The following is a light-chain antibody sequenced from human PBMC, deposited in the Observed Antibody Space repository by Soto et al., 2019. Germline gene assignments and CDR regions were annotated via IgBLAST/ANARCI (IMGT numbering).Light chain of an antibody. CDR1: QSVSSNY. Sequence: EIVLTQSPGTLSLSPGERVTLSCRASQSVSSNYLAWYQQKPGQAPRLLIYGATNRATGIPDRFSGSVSGADFTLTISRLEPEDFAAYYCQQYGRSPIFTFGPGTKVDI. CDR3: QQYGRSPIFT. CDR2: GAT. J-gene: IGKJ3*01. V-gene: IGKV3-20*01.